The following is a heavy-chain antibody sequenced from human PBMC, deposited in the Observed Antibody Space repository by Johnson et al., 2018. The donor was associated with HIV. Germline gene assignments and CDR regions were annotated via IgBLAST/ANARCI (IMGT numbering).Heavy chain of an antibody. CDR2: ISSSGSII. CDR3: ARLSEHIVVVTAWADAFDI. CDR1: GFTFSSYG. D-gene: IGHD2-21*02. Sequence: VQLVESGGGVVQPGRSLRLSCAASGFTFSSYGMHWVRQAPGKGLEWVSYISSSGSIIYYADSVKGRFTISRDNAKNSLYLQMNSLRAEDTAVYYCARLSEHIVVVTAWADAFDIWGQGTMVTVSS. J-gene: IGHJ3*02. V-gene: IGHV3-48*04.